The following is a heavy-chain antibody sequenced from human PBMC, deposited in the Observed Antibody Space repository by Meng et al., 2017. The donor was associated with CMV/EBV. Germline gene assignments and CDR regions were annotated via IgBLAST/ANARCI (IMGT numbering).Heavy chain of an antibody. CDR2: IYYRGRT. J-gene: IGHJ5*02. CDR1: GGSISNSDYY. CDR3: ARVRSISNWFDP. Sequence: LRPSCTVSGGSISNSDYYWGWIRQPPGKGLEWIGTIYYRGRTYYSPSLKSRVTISVDTSDNQFSLIVSSVTAADTAMYYCARVRSISNWFDPWGQGTLVTVSS. D-gene: IGHD3-3*02. V-gene: IGHV4-39*07.